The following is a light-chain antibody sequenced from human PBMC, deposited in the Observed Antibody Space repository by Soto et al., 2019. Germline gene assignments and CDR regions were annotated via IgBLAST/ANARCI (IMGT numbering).Light chain of an antibody. CDR2: AAS. J-gene: IGKJ1*01. CDR3: QQYGYSSWT. CDR1: QSVDSKY. Sequence: EIVLTQSPGTLSLSPGERATLSCRASQSVDSKYLAWYQQKPGQAPRILIFAASSRATGIPDRFSGSGSGTDFTLTISRLETGDFAVYYCQQYGYSSWTFGQGTKVEIK. V-gene: IGKV3-20*01.